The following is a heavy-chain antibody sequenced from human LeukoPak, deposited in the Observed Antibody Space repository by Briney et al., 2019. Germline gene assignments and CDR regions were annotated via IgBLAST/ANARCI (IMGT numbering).Heavy chain of an antibody. CDR2: ISTYNGDT. V-gene: IGHV1-18*01. CDR3: ARAVAGRPYYFDY. Sequence: ASVKVSCKASGYTFITHGISWVRQAPGQGLEWMGWISTYNGDTNYAQNLQGRVTMTTDTSTSTAYMELWSLRSDDTAIYYCARAVAGRPYYFDYWGQGTLVTVSS. D-gene: IGHD3-16*01. CDR1: GYTFITHG. J-gene: IGHJ4*02.